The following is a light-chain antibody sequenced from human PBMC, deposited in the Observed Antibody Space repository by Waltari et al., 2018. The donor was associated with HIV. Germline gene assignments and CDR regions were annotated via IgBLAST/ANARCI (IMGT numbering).Light chain of an antibody. V-gene: IGKV3-15*01. CDR1: QVVSSN. CDR2: GAS. Sequence: EIVMTQSPATLSVSPGERATLSCRASQVVSSNLAWYQQKPGQAPRLLIYGASTRATGLPARCSGSGSGTEFTLTISSLQSEDFAVYYCQQYNNWPPAITFGQGTRLEIK. CDR3: QQYNNWPPAIT. J-gene: IGKJ5*01.